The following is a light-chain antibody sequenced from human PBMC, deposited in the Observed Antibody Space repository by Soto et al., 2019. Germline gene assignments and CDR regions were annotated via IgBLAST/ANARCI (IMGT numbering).Light chain of an antibody. CDR3: CSYAGRYTYV. Sequence: QSALTQPRSVSGSPGQSVTISRTGTSSPVGGYHYVSWYQQFPGKAPKLMIYAVSQRPSGVPDRFSGSESGNTASLTISGLQADDEADYYCCSYAGRYTYVFGSGTKVTVL. CDR1: SSPVGGYHY. J-gene: IGLJ1*01. V-gene: IGLV2-11*01. CDR2: AVS.